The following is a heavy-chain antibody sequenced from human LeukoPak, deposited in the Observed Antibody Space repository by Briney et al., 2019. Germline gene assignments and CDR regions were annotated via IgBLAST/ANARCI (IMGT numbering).Heavy chain of an antibody. CDR2: MNPNSGNT. V-gene: IGHV1-8*01. CDR1: GYTFTSYD. Sequence: ASVKVSCKASGYTFTSYDINWVRQATGQGLEWMGWMNPNSGNTGYAQKFQGRVTMTRNTSISTAYMELSSLRSEDTAVYYCARRSIAARWYPKNWFDPWGQGTLVTVSS. D-gene: IGHD6-6*01. J-gene: IGHJ5*02. CDR3: ARRSIAARWYPKNWFDP.